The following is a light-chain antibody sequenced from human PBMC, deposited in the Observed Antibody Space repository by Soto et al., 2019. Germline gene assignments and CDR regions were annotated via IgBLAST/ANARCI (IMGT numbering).Light chain of an antibody. Sequence: DIQMTQSPSSLSASVGERVTITCRASQSVNRYLNWYQQKEGKAPKLLIYSTSILESGVPSRFSASGSGTEFTLTSTSLQPEDFATYYCQQSYSNPRTFGQGTRVEVK. CDR3: QQSYSNPRT. CDR2: STS. V-gene: IGKV1-39*01. CDR1: QSVNRY. J-gene: IGKJ1*01.